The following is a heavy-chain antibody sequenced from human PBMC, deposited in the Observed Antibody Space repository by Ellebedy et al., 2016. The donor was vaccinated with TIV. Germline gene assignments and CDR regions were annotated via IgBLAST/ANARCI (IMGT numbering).Heavy chain of an antibody. CDR3: ARDRKMATIHYYGMDV. V-gene: IGHV4-39*07. Sequence: SETLSLXXTVSGGSISSSSYYWGWIRQPPGKGLEWIGSIYYSGSTYYNPSLKSRVTMSVDTSKNQFSLKLSSVTAADTAVYYCARDRKMATIHYYGMDVWGQGTTVTVSS. J-gene: IGHJ6*02. CDR1: GGSISSSSYY. D-gene: IGHD5-24*01. CDR2: IYYSGST.